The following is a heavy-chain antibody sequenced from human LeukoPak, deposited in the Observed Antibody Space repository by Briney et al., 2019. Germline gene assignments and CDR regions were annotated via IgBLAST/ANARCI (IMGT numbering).Heavy chain of an antibody. CDR1: YDSITTYY. J-gene: IGHJ6*03. D-gene: IGHD6-13*01. Sequence: YPSETLSLTCTVSYDSITTYYWSWIRQPPGKGLEWIGYIFYGGSTKYNPSLKSRVTISLDTSKNQFSLKLSSVTAADTAVYYCAGKSSSWYVNYYYMDVWGKGTTVTVSS. CDR2: IFYGGST. V-gene: IGHV4-59*01. CDR3: AGKSSSWYVNYYYMDV.